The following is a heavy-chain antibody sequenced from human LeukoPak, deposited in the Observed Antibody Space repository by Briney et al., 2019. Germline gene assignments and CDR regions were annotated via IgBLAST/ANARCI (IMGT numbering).Heavy chain of an antibody. CDR1: GGSFSGYY. Sequence: SETLSLTCAVYGGSFSGYYWSWIRQPPGKGLEWIGEINHSGSTNYNPSLKSRVTISVDTSKNQFSLKLSSVTAADTAVYYCARTYYYDSSGYPTQDYWGQGTLVTVSS. V-gene: IGHV4-34*01. J-gene: IGHJ4*02. CDR3: ARTYYYDSSGYPTQDY. CDR2: INHSGST. D-gene: IGHD3-22*01.